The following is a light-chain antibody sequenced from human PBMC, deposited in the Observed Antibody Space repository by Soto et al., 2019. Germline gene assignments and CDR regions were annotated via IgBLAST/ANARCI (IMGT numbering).Light chain of an antibody. Sequence: DIQMTQSPSTLSASVGDRVTITCRASQSISSWLAWYQQKPGKAPKVLIYKASSLQSGVPSRFSGGGSGTEFTLTIYSLQPDDFATYYCQQYSSYWTFGQGTKVEIK. CDR1: QSISSW. CDR2: KAS. V-gene: IGKV1-5*03. CDR3: QQYSSYWT. J-gene: IGKJ1*01.